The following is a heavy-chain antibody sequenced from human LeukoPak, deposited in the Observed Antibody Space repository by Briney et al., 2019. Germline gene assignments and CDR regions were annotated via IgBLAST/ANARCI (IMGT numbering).Heavy chain of an antibody. CDR3: ARFNDYGDAMGAFDI. CDR2: IYYSGST. Sequence: SETLSLTCTVSGGSISSYYWSWIRQPPGKGLEWIGHIYYSGSTNYNPSLKSRVTISVDTSKNQFSLKLSSVTAADTAVYYCARFNDYGDAMGAFDIWGQGTMVTVSS. J-gene: IGHJ3*02. V-gene: IGHV4-59*08. D-gene: IGHD4-17*01. CDR1: GGSISSYY.